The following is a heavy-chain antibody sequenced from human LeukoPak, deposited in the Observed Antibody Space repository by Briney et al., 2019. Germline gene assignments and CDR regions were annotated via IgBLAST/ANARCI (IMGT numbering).Heavy chain of an antibody. CDR3: AREGYDFWSGYYTPGYFDY. V-gene: IGHV1-2*02. Sequence: ASVKVSCKASGYTFTGYYMHWVRQAPGQGLEWMGWINPNSGGTNYAQKFQGRVTMTRDTSISTAYMELSRLRSDDTAVYYCAREGYDFWSGYYTPGYFDYWGQGTLVTVSS. J-gene: IGHJ4*02. D-gene: IGHD3-3*01. CDR1: GYTFTGYY. CDR2: INPNSGGT.